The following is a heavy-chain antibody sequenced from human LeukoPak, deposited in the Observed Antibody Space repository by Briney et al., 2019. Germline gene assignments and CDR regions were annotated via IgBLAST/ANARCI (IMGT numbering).Heavy chain of an antibody. CDR3: ARVSWNYVDDYYYYMDV. J-gene: IGHJ6*03. CDR2: MNPNSGNT. Sequence: ASVKVSCKASEYTFTSYDINWVRQATGQGLEWMGWMNPNSGNTGYAQKFQGRVTMTRNTSISTAYMELSSLRSEDTAVYYCARVSWNYVDDYYYYMDVWGKGTTVTVSS. D-gene: IGHD1-7*01. CDR1: EYTFTSYD. V-gene: IGHV1-8*01.